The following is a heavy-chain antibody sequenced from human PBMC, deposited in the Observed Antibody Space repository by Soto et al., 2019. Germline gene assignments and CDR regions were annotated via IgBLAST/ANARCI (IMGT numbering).Heavy chain of an antibody. J-gene: IGHJ4*02. CDR3: ARRQYDFWSGYSLSPLDY. Sequence: GGSLRLSCAASGFSFSSYSMNWVRQAPGKGLEWVSYISSSSSTIYYADSVKGRFTISRDNAKNSLYLQMNSLRAEDTAVYYCARRQYDFWSGYSLSPLDYWGQGTLVTVSS. D-gene: IGHD3-3*01. CDR2: ISSSSSTI. V-gene: IGHV3-48*01. CDR1: GFSFSSYS.